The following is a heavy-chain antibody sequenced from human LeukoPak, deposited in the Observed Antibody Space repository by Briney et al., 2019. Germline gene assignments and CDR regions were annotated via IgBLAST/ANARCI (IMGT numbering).Heavy chain of an antibody. J-gene: IGHJ3*02. V-gene: IGHV4-34*01. CDR1: GGSFSGYY. Sequence: TSETLSLTCAVYGGSFSGYYWSWIRQPPGKGLEWIGEINHSGSTNYNPSLKSRVTISVDTSKNQFSLKLSSVTAADTAVYYCASERKRGARYCSGGSCYRDAFDIWGQGTMVTVSS. CDR2: INHSGST. D-gene: IGHD2-15*01. CDR3: ASERKRGARYCSGGSCYRDAFDI.